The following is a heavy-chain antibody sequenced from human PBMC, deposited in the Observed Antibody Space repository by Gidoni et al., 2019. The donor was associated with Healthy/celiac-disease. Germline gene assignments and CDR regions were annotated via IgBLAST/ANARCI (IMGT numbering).Heavy chain of an antibody. J-gene: IGHJ4*02. D-gene: IGHD3-10*01. CDR1: GGSFSGYY. CDR2: LNHSGST. V-gene: IGHV4-34*01. CDR3: ARGRMVRGVIIRRGFDY. Sequence: QVQLQQWGAGLLKPSETLSLNCAVFGGSFSGYYWSWIRQPPGKGLEWIGELNHSGSTNYNPSLKSRVTISVDTSKNQFSLKLSSVTAADTAVYYCARGRMVRGVIIRRGFDYWGQGTLVTVSS.